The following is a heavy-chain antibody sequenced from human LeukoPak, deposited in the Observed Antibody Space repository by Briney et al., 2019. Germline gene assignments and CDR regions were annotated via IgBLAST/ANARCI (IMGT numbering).Heavy chain of an antibody. D-gene: IGHD1-26*01. CDR2: ISAYNGNT. CDR3: ANTYSGRWEWFDP. CDR1: GYTFSNYG. Sequence: ASVKVSCKASGYTFSNYGISWVRQAPGQGLEWMGWISAYNGNTNYAQKLQGRVTTTTDTSTSTAYMELRSLRSDDTAVYYCANTYSGRWEWFDPWGQGTLVTVSS. J-gene: IGHJ5*02. V-gene: IGHV1-18*01.